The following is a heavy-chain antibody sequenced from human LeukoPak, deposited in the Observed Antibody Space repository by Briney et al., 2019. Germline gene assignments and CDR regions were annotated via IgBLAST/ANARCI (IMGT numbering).Heavy chain of an antibody. CDR1: GFTFSSYW. V-gene: IGHV3-7*01. D-gene: IGHD2-21*02. J-gene: IGHJ4*02. Sequence: GSLRLSCAASGFTFSSYWMSWVRQAPGKGLEWVANIKQDGSEKYYVDSVKGRFTISRDNAKNSLYLQMNSLRAEDTAVYYCARATSGGDLLFDYWGQGTLVTVSS. CDR2: IKQDGSEK. CDR3: ARATSGGDLLFDY.